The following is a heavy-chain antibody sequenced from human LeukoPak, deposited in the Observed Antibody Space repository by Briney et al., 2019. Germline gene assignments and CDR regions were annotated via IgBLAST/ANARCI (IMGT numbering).Heavy chain of an antibody. D-gene: IGHD3-10*01. CDR3: AKGLDYYGSVTSKKTD. J-gene: IGHJ4*02. CDR2: IRGGSGNI. Sequence: GGSLRLSCSVSGFTFSNYAMHWVRQAPGKGLEWVSLIRGGSGNIDYVDSVKGRFTISRDNSKNTLYVQMTSLRAEDTAIYYCAKGLDYYGSVTSKKTDWGQVTLVTVSS. CDR1: GFTFSNYA. V-gene: IGHV3-23*01.